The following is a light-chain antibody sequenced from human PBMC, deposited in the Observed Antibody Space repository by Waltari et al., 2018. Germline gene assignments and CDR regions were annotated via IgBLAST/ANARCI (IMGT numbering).Light chain of an antibody. CDR3: SSYTSTSTFV. Sequence: QSALTQPASVSGSPGQSLTISCTGTSNDIGDYNYVPWYQQHPGKVPKLMIYDVVGRPSGVSDRFSGSKSGNTASLTISGLQTEDEADYYCSSYTSTSTFVFGSGTKVTVL. CDR2: DVV. CDR1: SNDIGDYNY. V-gene: IGLV2-14*03. J-gene: IGLJ1*01.